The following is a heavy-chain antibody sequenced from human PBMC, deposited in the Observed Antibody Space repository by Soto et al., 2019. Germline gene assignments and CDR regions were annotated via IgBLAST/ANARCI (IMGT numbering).Heavy chain of an antibody. V-gene: IGHV1-24*01. CDR2: FDPEDGET. J-gene: IGHJ6*02. CDR1: GYTLTELS. D-gene: IGHD3-3*01. CDR3: ATDTIFGVVISGNYYYYGMDV. Sequence: ASVKVSCKVSGYTLTELSMHWVRQAPGKGLEWMGGFDPEDGETIYAQKFQGRVTMTEDTSTDTAYMELSSLRSEDTAVYYCATDTIFGVVISGNYYYYGMDVWGQGTKVTVSS.